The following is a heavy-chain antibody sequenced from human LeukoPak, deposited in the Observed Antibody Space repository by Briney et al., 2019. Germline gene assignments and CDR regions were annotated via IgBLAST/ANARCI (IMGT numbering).Heavy chain of an antibody. CDR3: AKGFRSIDV. CDR1: GFTLSSDA. J-gene: IGHJ6*03. V-gene: IGHV3-23*01. CDR2: ISGSGGGT. Sequence: GTSLRLSCAASGFTLSSDAMSWVRPAPGKGLEWVSVISGSGGGTKYADSVKGRFTISRDNSKNTLYLQMSSLRAEDTAVYYCAKGFRSIDVWGKGTTVTVSS. D-gene: IGHD2-21*01.